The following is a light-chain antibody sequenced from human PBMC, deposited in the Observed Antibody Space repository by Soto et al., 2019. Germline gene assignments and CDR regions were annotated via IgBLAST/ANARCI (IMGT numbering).Light chain of an antibody. CDR3: QQYGYSPWT. V-gene: IGKV3-20*01. CDR1: QSVSSSY. Sequence: EIVLTQSPGTLSLSPGERATLSCRASQSVSSSYLAWYQQKPGQAPRLLIYGASSRATGIPDRFSGSGSGTDFTLTISRLEPEDFALYYCQQYGYSPWTFGQGTKVAI. J-gene: IGKJ1*01. CDR2: GAS.